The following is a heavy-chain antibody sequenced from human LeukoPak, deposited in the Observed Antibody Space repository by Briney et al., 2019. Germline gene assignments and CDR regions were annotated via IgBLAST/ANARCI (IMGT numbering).Heavy chain of an antibody. D-gene: IGHD6-13*01. CDR1: GDPISSGGYS. V-gene: IGHV4-30-4*07. CDR3: ARVVAAAGNNWFDP. CDR2: IHDSGST. J-gene: IGHJ5*02. Sequence: MTSETLSLTCAVSGDPISSGGYSWSWIRQPPGKGLEWIAYIHDSGSTYNNPSLKTRLSISIDTSKNQFSLKLNSVTAADTAVYYCARVVAAAGNNWFDPWGQGTLVTVSS.